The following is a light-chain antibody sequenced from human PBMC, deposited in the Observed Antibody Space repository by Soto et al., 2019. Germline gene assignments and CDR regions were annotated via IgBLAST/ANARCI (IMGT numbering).Light chain of an antibody. V-gene: IGLV2-11*01. CDR2: DVS. J-gene: IGLJ2*01. Sequence: QSVLTQPRSVSGSPGQSVTISCTGTSSDVGGYNYVSWYQQHPGKAPKLMIYDVSKRPSGVPDRFSGSKSGNTASLTISGLQAEDEADYYCCSYAGSYTFGGHVVFGGGTKLTVL. CDR1: SSDVGGYNY. CDR3: CSYAGSYTFGGHVV.